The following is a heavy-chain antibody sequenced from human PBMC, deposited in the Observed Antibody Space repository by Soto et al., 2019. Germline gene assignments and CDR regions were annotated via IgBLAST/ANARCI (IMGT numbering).Heavy chain of an antibody. Sequence: QVQLQESGPGLVKPSQTLSLTCTVSGGSISSGGYYWSWIRQHPGKGLEWIGYIYYSGSTYYNPYLKRRVNISVDTSKNQFSLKLSSVTAADTAVYYCGVTVTTVVVVVGDRYGMDVWGQGTTVTVS. CDR3: GVTVTTVVVVVGDRYGMDV. D-gene: IGHD4-17*01. CDR2: IYYSGST. J-gene: IGHJ6*02. V-gene: IGHV4-31*03. CDR1: GGSISSGGYY.